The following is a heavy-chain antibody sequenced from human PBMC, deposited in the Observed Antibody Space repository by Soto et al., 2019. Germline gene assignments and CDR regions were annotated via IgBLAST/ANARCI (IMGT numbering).Heavy chain of an antibody. D-gene: IGHD3-10*01. CDR3: APSYGSGHRAFDY. CDR2: VNPILSLS. Sequence: QVQLVQSGAEVKRPGSSVKVSCKASGDTFNFYSINWVRQAPGLGLEWLGRVNPILSLSNYAQRFQGRVTMTADNSTSTAYTTLNAQISENTAIYYGAPSYGSGHRAFDYWGQGALVTVSS. V-gene: IGHV1-69*02. J-gene: IGHJ4*02. CDR1: GDTFNFYS.